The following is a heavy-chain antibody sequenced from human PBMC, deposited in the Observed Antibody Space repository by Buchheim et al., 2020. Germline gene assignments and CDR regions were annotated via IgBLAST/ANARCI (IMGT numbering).Heavy chain of an antibody. CDR2: IYSGGST. D-gene: IGHD6-6*01. CDR1: GFTVSSNY. Sequence: EVQLVESEGGLVQPGGSLRLSWAASGFTVSSNYMSWVRQAPGKGLEWVSVIYSGGSTYYADSVKGRFTISRNNSKNQRSLPMNSLRAEDTAVYYCARDQVSSAPYYYYYGMDVWGQGTT. CDR3: ARDQVSSAPYYYYYGMDV. J-gene: IGHJ6*02. V-gene: IGHV3-66*01.